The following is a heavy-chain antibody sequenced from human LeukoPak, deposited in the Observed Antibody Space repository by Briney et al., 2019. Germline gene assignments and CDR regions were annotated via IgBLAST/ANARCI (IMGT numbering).Heavy chain of an antibody. V-gene: IGHV1-8*03. Sequence: EASVKVSCKASGYTFTGYYMHWVRQATGQGLEWMGWMNPNSGNTGYAQKFQGRVTITRNTSISTAYMELSSLRSEDTAVYYCARGTGPFSSSWDYDFDYWGQGTLVTVSS. J-gene: IGHJ4*02. CDR1: GYTFTGYY. D-gene: IGHD6-13*01. CDR2: MNPNSGNT. CDR3: ARGTGPFSSSWDYDFDY.